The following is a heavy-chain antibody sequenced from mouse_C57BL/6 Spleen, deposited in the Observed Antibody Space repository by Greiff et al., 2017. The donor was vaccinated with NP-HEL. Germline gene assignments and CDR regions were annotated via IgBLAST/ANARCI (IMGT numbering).Heavy chain of an antibody. J-gene: IGHJ1*03. Sequence: QVQLQQSGAELVRPGASVTLSCKASGYTFTDYEMHWVQQTPVHGLEWIGAIDPETGGTAYNQKFKGKAILTADKSSSTAYMELRSLTSEDSAVYYCTRVYGYDVDWYFDVWGTGTTVTVSS. V-gene: IGHV1-15*01. CDR1: GYTFTDYE. CDR2: IDPETGGT. D-gene: IGHD2-2*01. CDR3: TRVYGYDVDWYFDV.